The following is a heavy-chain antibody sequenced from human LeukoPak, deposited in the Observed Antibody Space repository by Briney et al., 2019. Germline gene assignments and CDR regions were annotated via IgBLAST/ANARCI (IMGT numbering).Heavy chain of an antibody. CDR3: ARTYYDILTGYSDDAFDI. Sequence: PGGSLRLSCAASEFTFSNNWMSWVRQAPGKGLEWVANIKQDGSEKYYVDSAKGRFTISRDNAKNSLYLQMNSLRAEDTAVYYCARTYYDILTGYSDDAFDIWGQGTMVTVSS. D-gene: IGHD3-9*01. CDR2: IKQDGSEK. V-gene: IGHV3-7*01. CDR1: EFTFSNNW. J-gene: IGHJ3*02.